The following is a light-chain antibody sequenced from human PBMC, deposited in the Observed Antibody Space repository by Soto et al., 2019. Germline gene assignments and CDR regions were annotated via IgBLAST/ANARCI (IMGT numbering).Light chain of an antibody. CDR1: QSISSY. CDR2: AAS. Sequence: DIQMTQSPSSLSASVGDRVTITCRASQSISSYLNWYQQKPGKAPKLLIYAASSLQSGVPSRFSGSGSGTEFTLTISSLQPEDFATYYCQQSYISRTCGPGTKVDIK. V-gene: IGKV1-39*01. CDR3: QQSYISRT. J-gene: IGKJ3*01.